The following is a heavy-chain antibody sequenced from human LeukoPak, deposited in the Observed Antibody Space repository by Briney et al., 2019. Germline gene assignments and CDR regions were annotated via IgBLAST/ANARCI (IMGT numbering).Heavy chain of an antibody. CDR3: ARDGYRLSGYFYYMDV. CDR1: GYTFTSYG. V-gene: IGHV1-18*01. Sequence: VASVKVSCKASGYTFTSYGISWVRQAPGQGLEWMGWISAYNGDTNYAQKLQGRVTMTTDTSTSTAYMELRSLRSDDTAVYYCARDGYRLSGYFYYMDVWGKGTTVTVSS. CDR2: ISAYNGDT. J-gene: IGHJ6*03. D-gene: IGHD2-2*03.